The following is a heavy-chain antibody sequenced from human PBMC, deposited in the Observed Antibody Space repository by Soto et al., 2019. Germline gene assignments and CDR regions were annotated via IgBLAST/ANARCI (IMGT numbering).Heavy chain of an antibody. Sequence: ASVKVSCKASGGTFSSYAISWVRQAPGQGLEWMGVIIPIFGTANYAQKFHGRVTITADESTSTAYMELSSLRSEDTAVYYCARDRLPPRYYGIDVWGQGTTVTVSS. J-gene: IGHJ6*02. CDR3: ARDRLPPRYYGIDV. D-gene: IGHD3-16*01. V-gene: IGHV1-69*13. CDR1: GGTFSSYA. CDR2: IIPIFGTA.